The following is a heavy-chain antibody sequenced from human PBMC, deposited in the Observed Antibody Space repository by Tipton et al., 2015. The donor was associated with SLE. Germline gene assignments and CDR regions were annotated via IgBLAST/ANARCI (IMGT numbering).Heavy chain of an antibody. V-gene: IGHV4-38-2*01. J-gene: IGHJ4*02. CDR1: GYSISSGYY. Sequence: TLSLTCVVSGYSISSGYYWGWIRQPPGKGLEWIGSIYQSGTTYYNPSLKSRVTISIDTSKNQFSLKLSSVTAADTAEYYCARLPNRLQPLYYFDYWGQGTLVTVSS. D-gene: IGHD4-11*01. CDR2: IYQSGTT. CDR3: ARLPNRLQPLYYFDY.